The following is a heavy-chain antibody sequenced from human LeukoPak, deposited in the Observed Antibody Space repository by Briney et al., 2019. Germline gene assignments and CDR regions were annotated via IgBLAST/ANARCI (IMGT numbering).Heavy chain of an antibody. D-gene: IGHD4-11*01. V-gene: IGHV3-21*01. CDR1: GFTFSSYS. CDR3: ARVETTEIYYYYYYMDV. Sequence: PGGSLRLSCAASGFTFSSYSMNWVRQAPGKGLEWVSSISSSSSYIYYADSVKGRFTISRDNAKNSLYLQMNSLRAEDTAVYYCARVETTEIYYYYYYMDVWGKGTTVTVSS. J-gene: IGHJ6*03. CDR2: ISSSSSYI.